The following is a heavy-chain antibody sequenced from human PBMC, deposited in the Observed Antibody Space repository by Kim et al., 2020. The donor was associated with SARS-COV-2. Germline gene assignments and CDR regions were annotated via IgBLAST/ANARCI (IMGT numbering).Heavy chain of an antibody. CDR3: AKDRGTGIAARGGYYFDY. CDR2: ISYDGSNK. Sequence: GGSLRLSCAASGFTFSSYGMHWVRQAPGKGLEWVAVISYDGSNKYYADSVKCRFTISRDNSKNTLYLQMNSLRAEDTAVYYCAKDRGTGIAARGGYYFDYWGQGTLVTVSS. CDR1: GFTFSSYG. D-gene: IGHD6-6*01. V-gene: IGHV3-30*18. J-gene: IGHJ4*02.